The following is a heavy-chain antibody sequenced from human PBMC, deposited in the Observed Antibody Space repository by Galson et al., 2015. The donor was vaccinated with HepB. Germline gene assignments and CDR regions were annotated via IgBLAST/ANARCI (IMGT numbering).Heavy chain of an antibody. V-gene: IGHV3-66*02. D-gene: IGHD3-3*01. CDR1: GFTVSDNY. CDR2: IYTGGRT. CDR3: ARDSPHYDFWRGYFDH. J-gene: IGHJ4*02. Sequence: SLRLSCAASGFTVSDNYMSWVRQAPGKGLEWVSLIYTGGRTYYAASAKGRFTISRDYSKNMLFLQMNSLRSEDTAVYYCARDSPHYDFWRGYFDHWGQGTLVTVSS.